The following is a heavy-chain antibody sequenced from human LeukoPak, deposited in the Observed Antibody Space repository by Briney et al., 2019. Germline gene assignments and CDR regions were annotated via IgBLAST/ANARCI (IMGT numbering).Heavy chain of an antibody. CDR3: AKDRTPDGRYEVDY. V-gene: IGHV3-23*01. Sequence: GGSLRLSCTASGFSFSTYAMNWVRQAPGKGLEWVSVIFGNGGGRDYADSVKGRFTISRDNPKSTLYLQMNSLRAEDTAVYYCAKDRTPDGRYEVDYWGRGTLVTVSS. J-gene: IGHJ4*02. D-gene: IGHD3-16*02. CDR2: IFGNGGGR. CDR1: GFSFSTYA.